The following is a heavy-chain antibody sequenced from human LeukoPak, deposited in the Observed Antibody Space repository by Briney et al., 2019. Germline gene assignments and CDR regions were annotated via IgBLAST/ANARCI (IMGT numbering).Heavy chain of an antibody. CDR3: AGDQGGKVPWYFDY. V-gene: IGHV1-69*04. D-gene: IGHD4-23*01. CDR2: IIPILGIA. CDR1: GGTFSSCA. J-gene: IGHJ4*02. Sequence: ASVKVSGMASGGTFSSCAISWVRQAPGQGLEWMGRIIPILGIANYAQKFQGRVTITADKSTSTAYMELSSLRSEDTAVYYCAGDQGGKVPWYFDYWGQGTLVTVSS.